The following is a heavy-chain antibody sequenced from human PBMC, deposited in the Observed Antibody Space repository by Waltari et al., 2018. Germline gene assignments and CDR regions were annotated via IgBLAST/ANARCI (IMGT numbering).Heavy chain of an antibody. CDR3: AKDPYSSSSYYFDY. CDR1: GFTFDDYA. CDR2: ISWNSGSI. D-gene: IGHD6-6*01. J-gene: IGHJ4*02. V-gene: IGHV3-9*01. Sequence: EVQLVESGGGLVQPGRSLRLSCAASGFTFDDYAMHWVRQAPGKGLEWVSGISWNSGSIGYADSVKGRFTISRDNAKNSLYLQMNSLRAEDTALYYCAKDPYSSSSYYFDYWGQGTLVTVSS.